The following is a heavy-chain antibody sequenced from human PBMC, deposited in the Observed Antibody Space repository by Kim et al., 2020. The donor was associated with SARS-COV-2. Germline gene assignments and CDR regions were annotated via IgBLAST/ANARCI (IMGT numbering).Heavy chain of an antibody. CDR3: AKNKQIAVAGTSDY. D-gene: IGHD6-19*01. Sequence: GGSLRLSCAASGFTFSSYAMSWVRQAPGKGLEWVSAISGSGGSTYYADSVKGRFTISRDNSKNTLYLQMNSLRAEDTAVYYCAKNKQIAVAGTSDYWGQGTLVTVSS. V-gene: IGHV3-23*01. CDR2: ISGSGGST. J-gene: IGHJ4*02. CDR1: GFTFSSYA.